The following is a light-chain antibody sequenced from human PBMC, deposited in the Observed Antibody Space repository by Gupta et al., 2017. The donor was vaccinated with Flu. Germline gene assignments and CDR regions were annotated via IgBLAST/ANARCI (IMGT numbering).Light chain of an antibody. CDR1: QSLSRGS. Sequence: GTLSLSPGERATLSCRASQSLSRGSLAWYQQRPGQAPRLIIHGVSSRATGIPDRFSGSGSGTDFILTISSLEPEDFAVYYCQQYERSPLTFGEGTKVEIK. J-gene: IGKJ4*01. CDR2: GVS. V-gene: IGKV3-20*01. CDR3: QQYERSPLT.